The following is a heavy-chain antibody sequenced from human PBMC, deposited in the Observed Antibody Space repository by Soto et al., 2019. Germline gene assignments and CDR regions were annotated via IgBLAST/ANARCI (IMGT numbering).Heavy chain of an antibody. CDR1: GLTFISFA. D-gene: IGHD3-16*01. J-gene: IGHJ4*02. CDR3: AILYLWGSDFDF. CDR2: ISGSGGST. Sequence: PGGSLRLSCAASGLTFISFAMSWVRQAPGKGLEWVSAISGSGGSTYYADSVKGRFTISRDNSKNTLYLQMNSLRAEDTAVYYCAILYLWGSDFDFWGQGILVTVSS. V-gene: IGHV3-23*01.